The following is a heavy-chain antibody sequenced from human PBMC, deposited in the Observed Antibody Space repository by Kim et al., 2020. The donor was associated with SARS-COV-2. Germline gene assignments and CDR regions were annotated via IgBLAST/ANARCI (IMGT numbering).Heavy chain of an antibody. D-gene: IGHD6-19*01. V-gene: IGHV3-11*05. CDR3: ARDLVGYSSGWYDWFDP. J-gene: IGHJ5*02. Sequence: VKGRFTISRDNAKNSLYLQMNSLRAEDTAVYYCARDLVGYSSGWYDWFDPWGQGTLVTVSS.